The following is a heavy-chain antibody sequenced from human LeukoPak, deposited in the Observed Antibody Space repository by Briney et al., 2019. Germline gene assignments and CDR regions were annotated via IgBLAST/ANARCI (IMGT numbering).Heavy chain of an antibody. J-gene: IGHJ5*02. D-gene: IGHD6-13*01. V-gene: IGHV4-30-2*01. CDR3: ARAWLAAANWFDP. Sequence: SETLSLTCAVSGVSISSGGYSWSWIRQPPGKGLEWIGYIYHSGSTYYNPSLKSRVTISVDRSKNQFSLKLSSVTAADTAVYYCARAWLAAANWFDPWGQGTLVTVSS. CDR1: GVSISSGGYS. CDR2: IYHSGST.